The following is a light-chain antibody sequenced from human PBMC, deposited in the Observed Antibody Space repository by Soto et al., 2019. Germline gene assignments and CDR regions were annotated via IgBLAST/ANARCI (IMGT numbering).Light chain of an antibody. CDR3: QSYDNSLNGSWV. CDR1: SSNIGAGYD. J-gene: IGLJ3*02. V-gene: IGLV1-40*01. CDR2: GNS. Sequence: QSVLTQPPSVSGAPGQRVTISCTGSSSNIGAGYDVHWYQQLPGTAPKLLMYGNSNRPSGVPDRFSGSKSGTSASLAITGLQAEDEADYYCQSYDNSLNGSWVFGGGTKLTVL.